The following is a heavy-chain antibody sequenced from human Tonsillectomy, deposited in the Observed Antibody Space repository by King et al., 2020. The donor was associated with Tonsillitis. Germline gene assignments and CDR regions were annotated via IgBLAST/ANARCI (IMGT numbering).Heavy chain of an antibody. CDR1: GGSISSYY. D-gene: IGHD1-26*01. J-gene: IGHJ4*02. CDR3: ARSGGATWFDY. CDR2: IYYSGTT. V-gene: IGHV4-59*08. Sequence: QLQESGPGLVKPSETLSLTCTVSGGSISSYYWSWIRQPPGKGLEWIGYIYYSGTTNYNPSLKSRGTISVDTSKNQFSLKLSAVTAADTAVYYCARSGGATWFDYWGQGTLVTVSS.